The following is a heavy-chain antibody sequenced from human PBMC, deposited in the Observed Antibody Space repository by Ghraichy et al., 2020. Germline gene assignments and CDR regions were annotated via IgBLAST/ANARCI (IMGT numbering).Heavy chain of an antibody. CDR3: VRDYSSSWYTGMDV. J-gene: IGHJ6*02. D-gene: IGHD6-13*01. V-gene: IGHV3-48*02. CDR1: GFTFSSYS. Sequence: GGSLRLSCAASGFTFSSYSMNWVRQAPGKGLEWVSYISSSSTTIYYTDSVKGRFTISRDNAKNSLYLQMNSLRDEDTAVYYCVRDYSSSWYTGMDVWGQGTTVTVSS. CDR2: ISSSSTTI.